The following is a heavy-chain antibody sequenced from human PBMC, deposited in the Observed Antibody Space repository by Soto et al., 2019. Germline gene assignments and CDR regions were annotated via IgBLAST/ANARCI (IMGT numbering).Heavy chain of an antibody. CDR3: AKDPTPLFGDYVVLWYFDY. CDR1: GFTFRSYA. Sequence: EVQLLESGGGLVQPGGSRRLSCAASGFTFRSYAMSWVGQAPGKGLEWVSAISGSGGSTYYADSVKGRFTISRDNSKNTLYLQMNSLRAEDTAVYYCAKDPTPLFGDYVVLWYFDYWGQGTLVTVSS. V-gene: IGHV3-23*01. D-gene: IGHD4-17*01. CDR2: ISGSGGST. J-gene: IGHJ4*02.